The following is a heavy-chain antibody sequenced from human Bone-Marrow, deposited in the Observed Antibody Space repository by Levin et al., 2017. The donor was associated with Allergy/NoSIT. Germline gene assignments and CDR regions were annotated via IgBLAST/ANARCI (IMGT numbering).Heavy chain of an antibody. CDR2: ISTSENT. J-gene: IGHJ4*02. CDR1: GASVSSYY. D-gene: IGHD2-21*01. V-gene: IGHV4-4*07. Sequence: SQTLSLPCTVSGASVSSYYWSWIRQAAGEGLEWIGRISTSENTNYNPSLKRRVTMSVDTSKNQFSLRLTSVTAADTAVYYCARDREVAQSGGYWEVFDYWGQGTLVTVSS. CDR3: ARDREVAQSGGYWEVFDY.